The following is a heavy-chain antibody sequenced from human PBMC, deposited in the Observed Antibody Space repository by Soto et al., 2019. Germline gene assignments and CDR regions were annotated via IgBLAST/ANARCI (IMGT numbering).Heavy chain of an antibody. Sequence: QVLLEQSGAEVKKPGASVKVSCKASVYIFVNYGIAWVRQAPGQGLEWLGWISPYTGNSYYSTKVQGRFTLTTDTSTSTAFMDIGSLTRADTDVYYCTMVDLYVTPTPQDVWGQWPTVT. V-gene: IGHV1-18*01. CDR1: VYIFVNYG. D-gene: IGHD3-16*01. J-gene: IGHJ6*02. CDR2: ISPYTGNS. CDR3: TMVDLYVTPTPQDV.